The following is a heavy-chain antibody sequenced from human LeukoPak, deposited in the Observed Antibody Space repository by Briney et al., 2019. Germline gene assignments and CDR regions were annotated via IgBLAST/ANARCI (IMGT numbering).Heavy chain of an antibody. CDR1: GFTFSDYY. J-gene: IGHJ4*02. V-gene: IGHV3-11*01. CDR2: ISSSGSTI. D-gene: IGHD6-19*01. Sequence: GGSLRLSCAASGFTFSDYYMSWIRQAPGKGLEWVSYISSSGSTIYYADSVKGRFTISRDNAKNSLYLQMNSLRAEDTAVYYCARDRRGPGIAVAGFDYWGQGTLVTVSS. CDR3: ARDRRGPGIAVAGFDY.